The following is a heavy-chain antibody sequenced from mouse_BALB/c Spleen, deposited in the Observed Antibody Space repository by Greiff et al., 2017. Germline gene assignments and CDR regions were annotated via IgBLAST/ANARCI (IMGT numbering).Heavy chain of an antibody. CDR3: NGITTASYYYAMDY. D-gene: IGHD1-2*01. CDR2: IDPENGDT. J-gene: IGHJ4*01. CDR1: GFNIKDYY. V-gene: IGHV14-4*02. Sequence: EVQLQQSGAELVRSGASVKLSCTASGFNIKDYYMHWVKQRPEQGLEWIGWIDPENGDTEYAPKFQGKATMTADTSSNTAYLQLSSLTSEDTAVYYCNGITTASYYYAMDYWGQGTSVTVSS.